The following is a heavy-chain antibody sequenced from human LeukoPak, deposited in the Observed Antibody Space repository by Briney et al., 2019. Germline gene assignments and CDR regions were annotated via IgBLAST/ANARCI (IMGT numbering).Heavy chain of an antibody. CDR1: GFTFSSYS. V-gene: IGHV3-48*02. J-gene: IGHJ6*02. D-gene: IGHD2-2*02. Sequence: PGGSLRLSCAASGFTFSSYSMNWVRQAPGKGLEWVSYISSSSSTIYYADSVKGRFTISRDNAKNSLYLQMNSLRDEDTAVYYCARDGEYCSSTSCYTRERHYYYYGMDVWGQGTTVTVSS. CDR2: ISSSSSTI. CDR3: ARDGEYCSSTSCYTRERHYYYYGMDV.